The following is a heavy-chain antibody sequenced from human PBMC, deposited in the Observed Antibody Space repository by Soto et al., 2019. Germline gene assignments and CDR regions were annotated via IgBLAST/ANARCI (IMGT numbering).Heavy chain of an antibody. CDR1: GGSFSGYY. D-gene: IGHD3-10*01. V-gene: IGHV4-34*01. Sequence: QVQLQQWGAGLLKPSETLSLTCAVYGGSFSGYYWSWIRQPPGKGLEWIGEINHRGSTNFNPSLKSRVTISVDTSNNQFSLKLNSLTAADTAVYYCARVKVRGVIRADNWFDSWGQGTLVTVSS. CDR3: ARVKVRGVIRADNWFDS. J-gene: IGHJ5*01. CDR2: INHRGST.